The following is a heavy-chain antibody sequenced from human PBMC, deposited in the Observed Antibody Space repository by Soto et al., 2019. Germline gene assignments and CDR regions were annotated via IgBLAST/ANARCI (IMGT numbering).Heavy chain of an antibody. CDR1: GGSISSGGYY. CDR3: ARDKANWFDP. J-gene: IGHJ5*02. CDR2: IYYSGST. V-gene: IGHV4-31*03. Sequence: SETLSLTCTVSGGSISSGGYYWSWIRQHPGKGLEWIGYIYYSGSTYYNPSLKSRVTISVDTSKNQFSLKLSSVTAADTAVYYCARDKANWFDPWSQGTLVTVS.